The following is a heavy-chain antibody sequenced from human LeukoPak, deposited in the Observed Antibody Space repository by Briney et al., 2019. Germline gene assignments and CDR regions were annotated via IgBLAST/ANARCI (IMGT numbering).Heavy chain of an antibody. CDR2: IYYSGST. Sequence: KPSETLSLTCTVSGGSISPYFWSWIRQPPGKGLEWIGYIYYSGSTNYNPSLKSRVTISVDTSKNQFSLKLSSVTAADTAVYYCARRQTYFDYWSQGTLVTVSS. J-gene: IGHJ4*02. CDR1: GGSISPYF. CDR3: ARRQTYFDY. V-gene: IGHV4-59*08.